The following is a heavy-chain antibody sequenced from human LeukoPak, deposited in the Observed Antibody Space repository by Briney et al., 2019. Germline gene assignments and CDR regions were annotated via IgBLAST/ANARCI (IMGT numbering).Heavy chain of an antibody. CDR3: ARHQLASSSPGAAFDI. V-gene: IGHV5-51*01. D-gene: IGHD6-13*01. CDR1: GYSFTSFW. J-gene: IGHJ3*02. CDR2: IYPGDSDT. Sequence: GKSLKISCKGSGYSFTSFWIHWVRQMPGKELEWMGIIYPGDSDTRYSPSFQGQVTISADKSISTAYLQWSSLKASDTAMYYCARHQLASSSPGAAFDIWGQGTMVTVSS.